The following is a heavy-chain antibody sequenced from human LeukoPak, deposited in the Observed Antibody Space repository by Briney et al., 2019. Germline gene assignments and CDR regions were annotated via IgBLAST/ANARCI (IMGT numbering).Heavy chain of an antibody. Sequence: ASVTVSCKASGGTFSSYAISWVRQAPGQGLEWMGGIIPIFGTANYAQKFQGRVTITADESTSTAYMELSSLRSENTAVYYCAREGREEVNFDYWGQGTLVTVSS. D-gene: IGHD1-26*01. CDR3: AREGREEVNFDY. V-gene: IGHV1-69*13. CDR1: GGTFSSYA. CDR2: IIPIFGTA. J-gene: IGHJ4*02.